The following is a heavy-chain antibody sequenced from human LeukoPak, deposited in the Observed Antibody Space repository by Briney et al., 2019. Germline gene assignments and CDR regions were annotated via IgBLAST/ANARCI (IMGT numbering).Heavy chain of an antibody. J-gene: IGHJ4*02. CDR3: ARVRWLIDY. D-gene: IGHD5-12*01. Sequence: PSETLSLTCAVYGGSFSGYYWSWIRQPPGKGLEWIGEINHSGSTNYNPSLKSQVTISVDTAKNQFSLKLSSVTAADTAVYYCARVRWLIDYWGQGTLVTVSS. V-gene: IGHV4-34*01. CDR1: GGSFSGYY. CDR2: INHSGST.